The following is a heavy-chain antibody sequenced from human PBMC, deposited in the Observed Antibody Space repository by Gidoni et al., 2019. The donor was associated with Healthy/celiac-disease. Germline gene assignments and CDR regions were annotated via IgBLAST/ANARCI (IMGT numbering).Heavy chain of an antibody. CDR2: ISCSGGST. CDR3: AKDLGATQYNWFDP. CDR1: GFTFSSSA. V-gene: IGHV3-23*01. Sequence: VQLLESGGGLLQPGGSLRLACAASGFTFSSSAMSWVRQAPGKGLEWVSAISCSGGSTYYADSVEGRFTISRDNSKNTLYLQMNSLRAEDTAVYYCAKDLGATQYNWFDPWGQGTLVTVSS. J-gene: IGHJ5*02.